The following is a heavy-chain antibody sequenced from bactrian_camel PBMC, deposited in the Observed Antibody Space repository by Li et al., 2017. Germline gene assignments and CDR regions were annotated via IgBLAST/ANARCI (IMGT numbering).Heavy chain of an antibody. CDR3: AALRVVITPLCY. D-gene: IGHD1*01. CDR2: ISTDGTT. Sequence: HVQLVESGGGLVQPGGSLTLSCAASGFTFDDSDMGWYRQAPGSECELVSSISTDGTTYYADSVKGRFTVSRDNAKNSLYLQMNILKPEDTATYYCAALRVVITPLCYWGHGTQVTVS. V-gene: IGHV3S55*01. CDR1: GFTFDDSD. J-gene: IGHJ4*01.